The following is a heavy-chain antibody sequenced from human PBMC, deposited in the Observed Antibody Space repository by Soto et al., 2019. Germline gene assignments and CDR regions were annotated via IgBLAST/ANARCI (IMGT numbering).Heavy chain of an antibody. J-gene: IGHJ6*02. Sequence: GGSLRLSCAASGFTFSSYWMHWVRQAPGKGLVWVSRINSDGSSTSYADSVKGRFTISRDNAKNTLYLQMNSLRAEDTAVYYCARLYNYGYGMDVWGQGTTVTVSS. CDR1: GFTFSSYW. CDR3: ARLYNYGYGMDV. V-gene: IGHV3-74*01. CDR2: INSDGSST.